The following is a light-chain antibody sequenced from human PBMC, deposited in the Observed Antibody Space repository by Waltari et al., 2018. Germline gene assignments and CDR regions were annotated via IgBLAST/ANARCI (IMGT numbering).Light chain of an antibody. J-gene: IGKJ1*01. CDR1: QSVSSN. CDR2: AAS. V-gene: IGKV3-15*01. CDR3: QQYNSWPRT. Sequence: EIVMTQSPATLSVSPGERATLSCRASQSVSSNLAWYQQKPGQAPRLLIYAASTRATGIPARFSGSGSGTEFTLTISSLQSEDFVVYYCQQYNSWPRTFGQGTKVEIK.